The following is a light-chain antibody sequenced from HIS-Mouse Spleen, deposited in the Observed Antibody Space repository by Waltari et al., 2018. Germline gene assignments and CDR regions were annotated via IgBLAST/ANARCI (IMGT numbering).Light chain of an antibody. CDR2: KAS. V-gene: IGKV1-5*03. CDR1: QSISSW. CDR3: QQYNSYSVT. Sequence: DIQMTQSPSTLSASVGDRVTITCRASQSISSWLAWYQQKPGKAPKLLIYKASSLESGVPSRFSVSGSGTEFTLTIISLQPDDFATYYCQQYNSYSVTFGQGTKVEIK. J-gene: IGKJ1*01.